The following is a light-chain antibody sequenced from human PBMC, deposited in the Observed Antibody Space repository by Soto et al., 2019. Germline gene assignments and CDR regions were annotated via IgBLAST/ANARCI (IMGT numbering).Light chain of an antibody. Sequence: QSALTQPASVSGSPGQSVSISCTGSSSNYVSWYQQHPGKAPKLIIYEVSDRPSGVSDRFSGSRSGNTASLTISGLRAEDEADYFCSSYTTNTAIFGGGTKLTVL. CDR3: SSYTTNTAI. CDR1: SSNY. V-gene: IGLV2-14*03. CDR2: EVS. J-gene: IGLJ2*01.